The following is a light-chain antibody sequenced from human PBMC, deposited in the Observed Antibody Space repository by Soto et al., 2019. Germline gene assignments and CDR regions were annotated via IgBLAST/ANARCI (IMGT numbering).Light chain of an antibody. J-gene: IGKJ4*01. V-gene: IGKV3-11*01. CDR1: QSISHY. CDR2: DAA. Sequence: EIVLTQSPATLSLSPGQGATLSCRASQSISHYLAWYQQKPGQAPRLLIYDAANRATGIPARFSGSGSGTDFTLTISSLDPEDFAVYWCQHRKNWLLTFGGGTKVEVK. CDR3: QHRKNWLLT.